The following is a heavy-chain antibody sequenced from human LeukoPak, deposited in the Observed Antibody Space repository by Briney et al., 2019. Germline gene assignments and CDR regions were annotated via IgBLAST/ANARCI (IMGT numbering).Heavy chain of an antibody. D-gene: IGHD3-3*01. V-gene: IGHV3-7*01. CDR1: GFTFSSYW. Sequence: GESLRLSCAASGFTFSSYWMSWVRQAPGKGLEWVANIKQDGSEKYYVDSVKGRFTISRDNAKNSLYLQMNSLRAEDTAVYYCARDLTISVGPSWFDPWGQGTLVTVSS. CDR3: ARDLTISVGPSWFDP. J-gene: IGHJ5*02. CDR2: IKQDGSEK.